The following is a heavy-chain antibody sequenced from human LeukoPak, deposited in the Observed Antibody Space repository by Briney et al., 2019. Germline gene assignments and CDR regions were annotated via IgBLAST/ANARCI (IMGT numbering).Heavy chain of an antibody. CDR3: AKAPTVTTYYFDY. J-gene: IGHJ4*02. D-gene: IGHD4-11*01. V-gene: IGHV3-23*01. Sequence: GGSLRLSCAASGFTFSSYAMSWVRQAPRKGLEWVSAISGSGGSTYYADSVKGRFTISRDNSKNTLYLQMNSLRAEDTAVYYCAKAPTVTTYYFDYWGQGTLVTVSS. CDR2: ISGSGGST. CDR1: GFTFSSYA.